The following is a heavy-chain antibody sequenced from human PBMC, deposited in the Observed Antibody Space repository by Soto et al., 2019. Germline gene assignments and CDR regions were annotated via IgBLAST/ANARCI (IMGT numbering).Heavy chain of an antibody. J-gene: IGHJ4*02. Sequence: GESLKISCKGSGYSFTNYWIAWVRQMPGKGLEWMGIIYPGDSDTRYSPSFQGQVTFSVDKSISTAYLQWSSLKASDTAIYYCARLQNLAAAGSDCWGQGTLVTVSS. CDR3: ARLQNLAAAGSDC. D-gene: IGHD6-13*01. CDR1: GYSFTNYW. V-gene: IGHV5-51*01. CDR2: IYPGDSDT.